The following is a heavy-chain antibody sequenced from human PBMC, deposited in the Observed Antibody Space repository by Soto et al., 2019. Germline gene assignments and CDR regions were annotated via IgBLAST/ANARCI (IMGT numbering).Heavy chain of an antibody. V-gene: IGHV1-58*01. J-gene: IGHJ4*02. D-gene: IGHD6-13*01. CDR1: GFTFTSSA. CDR2: IVVGSGNT. Sequence: SVKVSCKASGFTFTSSAVQWVRQARGQRLEWIGWIVVGSGNTNYAQKFQERVTITRDMSTSTAYMELSSLRSEDTAVYYCAAVGSSSWLPPDYWGQGALVTVSS. CDR3: AAVGSSSWLPPDY.